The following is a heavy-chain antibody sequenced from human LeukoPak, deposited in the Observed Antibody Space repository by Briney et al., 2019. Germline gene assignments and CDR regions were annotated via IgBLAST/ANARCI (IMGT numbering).Heavy chain of an antibody. CDR3: ARSRLVLTHFDY. Sequence: GGSLRLSCAASGFTVSSYYMNWVRQAPGKELEWVSVIYTGGGRYYADSVRGRFTISRDTSKNMVFLQMNSLRVEDTAVYYCARSRLVLTHFDYWGQGTLVTVSS. CDR2: IYTGGGR. CDR1: GFTVSSYY. V-gene: IGHV3-53*01. D-gene: IGHD2-15*01. J-gene: IGHJ4*02.